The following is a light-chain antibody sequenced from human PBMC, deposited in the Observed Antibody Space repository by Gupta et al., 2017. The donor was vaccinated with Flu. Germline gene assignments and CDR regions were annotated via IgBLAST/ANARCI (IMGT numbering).Light chain of an antibody. V-gene: IGKV3-15*01. CDR1: QSVSGN. J-gene: IGKJ4*01. Sequence: ERATLSCRASQSVSGNLAWYQQKPGQAPRLLIYGASTRATGIPARFSGSGSGTEFTLSISSLQSEDFAVYFCQQYHNWPPLTFGGGTKLEI. CDR3: QQYHNWPPLT. CDR2: GAS.